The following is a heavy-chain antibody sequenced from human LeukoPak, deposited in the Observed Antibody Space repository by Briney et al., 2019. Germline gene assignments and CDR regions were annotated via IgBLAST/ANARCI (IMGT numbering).Heavy chain of an antibody. CDR3: AKVPLIAAPKHFDY. D-gene: IGHD6-13*01. CDR2: ISGGGGST. CDR1: GFTFSSYA. Sequence: PGGSLRLSCAASGFTFSSYAMSWVRQAPGEGLEWVSTISGGGGSTYYADSVKGRFTISRDNSKNTLYLQMNSLRAEDTAVYYCAKVPLIAAPKHFDYWGQGTLVTVSS. V-gene: IGHV3-23*01. J-gene: IGHJ4*02.